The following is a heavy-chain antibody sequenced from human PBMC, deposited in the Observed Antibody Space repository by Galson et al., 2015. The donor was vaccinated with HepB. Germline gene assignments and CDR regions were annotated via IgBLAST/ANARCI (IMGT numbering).Heavy chain of an antibody. CDR2: IGWDSGGT. D-gene: IGHD2-2*01. CDR1: GFTFDDYT. V-gene: IGHV3-43*01. CDR3: AKEGITSWEYFDS. J-gene: IGHJ4*02. Sequence: SLRLSCAASGFTFDDYTMHWVRQPPGKGLQWVSQIGWDSGGTRYADSVKGRFTISRDNSKNSLYLQMSSLRTEDTAFYYCAKEGITSWEYFDSWGRGTLVTVSS.